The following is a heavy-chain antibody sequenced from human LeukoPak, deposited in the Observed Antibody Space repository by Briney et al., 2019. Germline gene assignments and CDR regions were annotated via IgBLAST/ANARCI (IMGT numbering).Heavy chain of an antibody. CDR2: IHHSGST. V-gene: IGHV4-59*08. J-gene: IGHJ4*02. CDR3: ARHVSCIPNTYPMDY. D-gene: IGHD3-3*01. CDR1: GASINNYY. Sequence: PSETLSLTCTVSGASINNYYWSWIRQTPGKGLDWLAYIHHSGSTNYNPSPKSRATISLDASKNQFSLKLTSVTAADTAVYYCARHVSCIPNTYPMDYWGPGTLVTVSS.